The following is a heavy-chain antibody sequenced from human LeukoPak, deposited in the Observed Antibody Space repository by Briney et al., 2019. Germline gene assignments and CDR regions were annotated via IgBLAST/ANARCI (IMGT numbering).Heavy chain of an antibody. CDR2: IIPIFGTA. CDR3: ARRSGNWYYFDY. D-gene: IGHD6-13*01. CDR1: GGTFSSYA. V-gene: IGHV1-69*05. J-gene: IGHJ4*02. Sequence: GASVKVSCKASGGTFSSYAISWVRQAPGQGLEWMGGIIPIFGTANYAQKFQGRVTITTDESTSTAYMELSSLRSEDTAVYYCARRSGNWYYFDYWGQGTLVTVSS.